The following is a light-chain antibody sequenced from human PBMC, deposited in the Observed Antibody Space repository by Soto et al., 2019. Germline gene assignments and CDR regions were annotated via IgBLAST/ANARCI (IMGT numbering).Light chain of an antibody. CDR3: SSYTSSSTPYV. J-gene: IGLJ1*01. Sequence: QSVLTPPASVSGSPGQSITISCTGTNSDVGGYNYVSWYQQHPGKAPKLMIYDVSNRPSGVSNRFSGSKSGNTASLTIFGLQAEDEADYYCSSYTSSSTPYVFGTGTKVTVL. CDR2: DVS. V-gene: IGLV2-14*01. CDR1: NSDVGGYNY.